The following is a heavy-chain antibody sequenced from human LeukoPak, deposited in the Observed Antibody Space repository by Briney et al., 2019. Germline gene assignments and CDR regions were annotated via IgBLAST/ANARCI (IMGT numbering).Heavy chain of an antibody. CDR3: ARDKEKGRRGIAAPEFDP. D-gene: IGHD6-13*01. CDR2: INGGGSPI. CDR1: GFTFSRDS. J-gene: IGHJ5*02. V-gene: IGHV3-48*04. Sequence: PGGSLRLSCAASGFTFSRDSMNWVRQAPGKGLEWVSYINGGGSPIFYADSVRGRFTISRDNAKNSLYLQMNSLRAEDTAVYYCARDKEKGRRGIAAPEFDPWGQGTLVTVSS.